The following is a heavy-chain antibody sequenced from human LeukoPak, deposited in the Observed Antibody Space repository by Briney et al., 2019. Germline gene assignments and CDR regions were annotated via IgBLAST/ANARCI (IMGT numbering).Heavy chain of an antibody. CDR2: INPSGGST. CDR3: AASRYSSSRAWFDP. Sequence: GASVKVSCKASGYTFTSYYMHWVRQAPGQGLEWMGIINPSGGSTSYAQKFQGRVTMTRDTSISTAYMELSRLRSDDTAVYYCAASRYSSSRAWFDPWGQGTLVTVSS. J-gene: IGHJ5*02. CDR1: GYTFTSYY. D-gene: IGHD6-13*01. V-gene: IGHV1-46*01.